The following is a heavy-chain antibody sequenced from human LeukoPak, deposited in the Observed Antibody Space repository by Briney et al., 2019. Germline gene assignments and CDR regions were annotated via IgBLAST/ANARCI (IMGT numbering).Heavy chain of an antibody. CDR1: GFTFSSYA. V-gene: IGHV3-30*04. CDR3: ARVYCSGGSCYSSPFDY. CDR2: ISYDGSNK. Sequence: PGGSLRLSCAASGFTFSSYAMHWVRQAPGKGLEWVAVISYDGSNKYYADSVKGRFTISRDNSKNTLYLQMNSLRAEDTAVYYCARVYCSGGSCYSSPFDYWGQGTLVTVSP. D-gene: IGHD2-15*01. J-gene: IGHJ4*02.